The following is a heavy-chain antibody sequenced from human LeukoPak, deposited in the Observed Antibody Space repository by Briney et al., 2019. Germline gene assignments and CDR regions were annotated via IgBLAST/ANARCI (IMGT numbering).Heavy chain of an antibody. V-gene: IGHV1-69*13. D-gene: IGHD2-21*02. CDR1: GGTFSSYA. J-gene: IGHJ3*02. CDR2: IIPIFGTA. Sequence: VASVKVSCKASGGTFSSYAISWVRQAPGQGLEWMGGIIPIFGTANYAQKFQGRVTITADESTSTAYMELSSLRSEDTAVYYCARDRPEEDYCGGDCLYDAFDIWGQGTMVTVSS. CDR3: ARDRPEEDYCGGDCLYDAFDI.